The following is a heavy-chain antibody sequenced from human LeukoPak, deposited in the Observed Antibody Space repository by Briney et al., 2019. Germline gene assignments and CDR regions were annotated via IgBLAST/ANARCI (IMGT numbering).Heavy chain of an antibody. J-gene: IGHJ4*02. CDR1: GFTFSSSH. CDR2: ISGTTSYI. Sequence: GGSLRLSCAASGFTFSSSHTNWVRQAPGKGLEWVSSISGTTSYIYYADSVKGRFTISRDNAKNSLYLQMNSLRAEDTAVYYCARGLCGSDCYDYWGQGTLVTVSS. CDR3: ARGLCGSDCYDY. V-gene: IGHV3-21*01. D-gene: IGHD2-21*02.